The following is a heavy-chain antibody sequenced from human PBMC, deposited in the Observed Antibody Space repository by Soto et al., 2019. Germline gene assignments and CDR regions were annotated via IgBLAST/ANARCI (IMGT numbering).Heavy chain of an antibody. CDR1: GGSISSYY. CDR2: IYYSEST. CDR3: ARDAGIAARRSHFDN. D-gene: IGHD6-6*01. V-gene: IGHV4-59*01. J-gene: IGHJ4*02. Sequence: SETLSLTCTVSGGSISSYYWSWIRQPPGKGLEWIGYIYYSESTNYNPSLKSRVTISVDTSRNQFSLKLSFVTAADMAFYYCARDAGIAARRSHFDNWGQGTLVTVSS.